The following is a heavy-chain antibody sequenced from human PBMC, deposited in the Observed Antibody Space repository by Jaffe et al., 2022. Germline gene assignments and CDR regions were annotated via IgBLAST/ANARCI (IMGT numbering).Heavy chain of an antibody. J-gene: IGHJ1*01. V-gene: IGHV3-30*02. D-gene: IGHD4-17*01. Sequence: QVQLVESGGGVVQPGGSLRLSCAASGFTFSSYGMHWVRQAPGKGLEWVAFIRYDGSNKYYADSVKGRFTISRDNSKNTLYLQMNSLRAEDTAVYYCAKDLRYGDYAEYFQHWGQGTLVTVSS. CDR2: IRYDGSNK. CDR1: GFTFSSYG. CDR3: AKDLRYGDYAEYFQH.